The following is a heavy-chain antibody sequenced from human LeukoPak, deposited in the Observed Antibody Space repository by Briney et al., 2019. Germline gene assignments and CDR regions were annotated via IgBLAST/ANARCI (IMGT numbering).Heavy chain of an antibody. CDR2: IFDGGAT. V-gene: IGHV3-53*01. D-gene: IGHD3-22*01. Sequence: QAGGSLRLSCAVSGVGVSVYFMTWVRQAPGKGLEWVSVIFDGGATYYADSVKGRFSISRDNSANTLHLQMTSLRAEDTAVYYCARAPPYYYDSRGYHYERGSYYYGMDVWGQGTTVIVSS. J-gene: IGHJ6*02. CDR3: ARAPPYYYDSRGYHYERGSYYYGMDV. CDR1: GVGVSVYF.